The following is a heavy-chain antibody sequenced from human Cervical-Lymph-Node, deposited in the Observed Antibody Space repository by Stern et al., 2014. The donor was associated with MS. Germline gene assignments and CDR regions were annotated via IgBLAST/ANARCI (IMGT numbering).Heavy chain of an antibody. D-gene: IGHD2-2*01. J-gene: IGHJ4*02. Sequence: QVQLMQSGGGVVQPGRSLCLSCAASGFNFSTYGMHWVRQAPGKGVEWVAIMSNDGSKKYYAASVKGRFTISRDNPKNTLYLQMNTLRPEDTAVYYCAKICCSTTSNGVDYWGQGTLVIVSS. CDR1: GFNFSTYG. V-gene: IGHV3-30*18. CDR3: AKICCSTTSNGVDY. CDR2: MSNDGSKK.